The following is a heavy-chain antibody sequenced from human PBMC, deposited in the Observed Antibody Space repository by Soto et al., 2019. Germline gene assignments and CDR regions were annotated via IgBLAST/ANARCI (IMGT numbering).Heavy chain of an antibody. D-gene: IGHD1-1*01. J-gene: IGHJ4*02. CDR2: ISAHNGST. CDR3: ARGRYGDS. Sequence: QVHLVQSGAEVKKPGASVKVSCKASGYTFTSYGITWVRQAPGQGLEWMGWISAHNGSTDYAQKLQGRVIVTRDPSTSTAYMELRSMRSDDTAVYYCARGRYGDSWGQGALVTVSS. CDR1: GYTFTSYG. V-gene: IGHV1-18*01.